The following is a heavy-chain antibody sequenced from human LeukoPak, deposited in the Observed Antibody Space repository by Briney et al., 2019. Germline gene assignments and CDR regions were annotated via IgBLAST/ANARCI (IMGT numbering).Heavy chain of an antibody. CDR2: INSDGTNT. CDR3: VREASGVSSSAFDV. Sequence: GGSLRLSCAASGFTFSSYWMHWVRQAPGKGLVWVSRINSDGTNTDYADSVKGRFTISRDNAKNTLYMQMNSLRVDDTAVYYCVREASGVSSSAFDVWGQGTTVTVSS. J-gene: IGHJ3*01. CDR1: GFTFSSYW. V-gene: IGHV3-74*01. D-gene: IGHD1-26*01.